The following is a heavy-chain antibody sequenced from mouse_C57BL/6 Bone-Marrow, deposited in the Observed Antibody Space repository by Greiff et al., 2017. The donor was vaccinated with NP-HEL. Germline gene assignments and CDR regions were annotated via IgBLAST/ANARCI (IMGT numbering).Heavy chain of an antibody. J-gene: IGHJ4*01. D-gene: IGHD2-2*01. CDR3: ARDLLWLRRGVYYYAMDY. Sequence: VKLMESGAELARPGASVKLSCKASGYTFTSYGISWVKQRTGQGLEWIGEIYPRSGNTYYNEKFKGTATLTADKSSSTAYMGLRSLTSEDSAVYFCARDLLWLRRGVYYYAMDYWGQGTSVTVSS. CDR1: GYTFTSYG. V-gene: IGHV1-81*01. CDR2: IYPRSGNT.